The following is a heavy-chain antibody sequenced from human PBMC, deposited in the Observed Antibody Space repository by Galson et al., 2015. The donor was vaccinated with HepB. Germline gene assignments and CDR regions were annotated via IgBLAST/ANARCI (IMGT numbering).Heavy chain of an antibody. CDR3: ARAHSDRWYVAY. Sequence: SLRLSCEASGFTFSSYTMHWVRQAPGKGLEWVALIPSDEIHKIYADFVKGRFTISGDTSKNTLYLEMNSLRAEDTAVYYCARAHSDRWYVAYWGQGTLVTVAS. CDR1: GFTFSSYT. D-gene: IGHD6-13*01. J-gene: IGHJ4*02. V-gene: IGHV3-30-3*01. CDR2: IPSDEIHK.